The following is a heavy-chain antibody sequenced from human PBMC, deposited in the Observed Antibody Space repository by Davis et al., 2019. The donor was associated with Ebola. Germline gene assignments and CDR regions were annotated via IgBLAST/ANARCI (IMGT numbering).Heavy chain of an antibody. CDR2: ISGSGANT. CDR3: AKFDEMALIDY. V-gene: IGHV3-23*01. CDR1: GFTFSSYA. D-gene: IGHD5-24*01. Sequence: PGGSLRLSCVASGFTFSSYAMSWVRQAPGKGLEWVSTISGSGANTYYADSVTGRFTISRDNSKNTLYLRLNSLRAEDTAVYYCAKFDEMALIDYWGQGSLVTVSS. J-gene: IGHJ4*02.